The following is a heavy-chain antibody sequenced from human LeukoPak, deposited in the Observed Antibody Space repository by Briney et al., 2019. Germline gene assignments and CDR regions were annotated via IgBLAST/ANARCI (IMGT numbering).Heavy chain of an antibody. J-gene: IGHJ4*02. Sequence: GGSLRLSCAASGFTFSSYWMHWLRQAPGKGLVWVSRLNSDGSTTNYADSVKGRFTISRDNAKNTLYLQMNSLRADDTAVYYCARDRYPNHYWGQGTLVTVSS. CDR3: ARDRYPNHY. CDR2: LNSDGSTT. V-gene: IGHV3-74*01. CDR1: GFTFSSYW. D-gene: IGHD3-9*01.